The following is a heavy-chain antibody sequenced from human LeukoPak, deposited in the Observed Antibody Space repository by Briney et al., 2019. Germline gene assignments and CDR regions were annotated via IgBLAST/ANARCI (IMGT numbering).Heavy chain of an antibody. D-gene: IGHD1-26*01. V-gene: IGHV1-8*01. CDR3: ARLQRLLYSGSYYSDN. CDR1: GYTFTNYD. CDR2: MNPNSGNT. J-gene: IGHJ4*02. Sequence: ASVKVSCKASGYTFTNYDINWVRQATGQGLEWMGWMNPNSGNTGYAQKFQGRVTMIRDTSISTAYMELSSLRSDDTAVYYCARLQRLLYSGSYYSDNWGQGTLVTVSS.